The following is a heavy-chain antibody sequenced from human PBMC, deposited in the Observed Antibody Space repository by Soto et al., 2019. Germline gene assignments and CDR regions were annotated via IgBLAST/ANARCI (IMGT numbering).Heavy chain of an antibody. CDR3: AIVVRFCSSPSCRGRNWFDP. CDR1: GGSISSGDYY. D-gene: IGHD2-2*01. Sequence: SETLSLTCSVFGGSISSGDYYRSWIGQPPGQGLEWIGYMFYVGATYYNPSRKSRVTISVDTSKNQFSLKLNSVTAADTAVYHCAIVVRFCSSPSCRGRNWFDPWGQGTLVTVSS. V-gene: IGHV4-30-4*01. CDR2: MFYVGAT. J-gene: IGHJ5*02.